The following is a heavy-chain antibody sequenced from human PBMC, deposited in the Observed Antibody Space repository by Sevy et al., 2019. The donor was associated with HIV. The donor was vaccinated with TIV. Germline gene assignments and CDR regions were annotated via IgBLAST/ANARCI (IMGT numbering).Heavy chain of an antibody. V-gene: IGHV4-31*03. CDR1: DGSISSSNYY. D-gene: IGHD4-17*01. CDR2: IYHSGTT. J-gene: IGHJ3*02. Sequence: SETLSLTCTVSDGSISSSNYYWSWIRQRPGKGLEWIGFIYHSGTTYYNPSLRSRLNMSVDKSKNQFSLKLSSVTAADTAVYYCARDPDYDDYGGHAFDIWGQGTMVTVSS. CDR3: ARDPDYDDYGGHAFDI.